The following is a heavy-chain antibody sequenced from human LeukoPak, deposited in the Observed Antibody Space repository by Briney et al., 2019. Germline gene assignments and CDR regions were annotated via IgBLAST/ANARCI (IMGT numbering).Heavy chain of an antibody. CDR1: GFTFSSYG. D-gene: IGHD6-13*01. CDR2: ISYDGSNK. CDR3: AKGGLAAAGPVDY. V-gene: IGHV3-30*18. Sequence: GGSLRLSCAASGFTFSSYGMHWVRQAPGKGLEWVAVISYDGSNKYYADSVKGRFTISRDNSKNTLYLQMNSLRAEDTAVYYCAKGGLAAAGPVDYWGQGTLVTVSS. J-gene: IGHJ4*02.